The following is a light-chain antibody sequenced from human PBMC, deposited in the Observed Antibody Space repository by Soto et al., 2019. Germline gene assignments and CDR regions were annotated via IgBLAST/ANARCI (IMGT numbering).Light chain of an antibody. CDR3: SSYISTTSLFV. V-gene: IGLV2-14*01. J-gene: IGLJ1*01. CDR1: SSDVGGFDF. CDR2: EVS. Sequence: QSALTQPASVSGSPGQSITMSCTGTSSDVGGFDFVSWFQRHPGKAPKLLIYEVSRRPSGISNRFSGSKTVNTASLTISGLQAEDEAEYFCSSYISTTSLFVFGTGTKVTVL.